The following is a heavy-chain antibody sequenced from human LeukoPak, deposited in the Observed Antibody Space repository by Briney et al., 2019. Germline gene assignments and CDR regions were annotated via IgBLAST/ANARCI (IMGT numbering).Heavy chain of an antibody. CDR1: GGSISSYY. Sequence: SETLSLTCTVSGGSISSYYWSWIRQPPGKGLEWIGYIYYSGSTNYNPSLKSRVTISVDTSKNQFSLKLSSVTAADTAAYYCARGLMTADFDYWGQGTLVTVSS. V-gene: IGHV4-59*01. J-gene: IGHJ4*02. CDR2: IYYSGST. D-gene: IGHD2-2*01. CDR3: ARGLMTADFDY.